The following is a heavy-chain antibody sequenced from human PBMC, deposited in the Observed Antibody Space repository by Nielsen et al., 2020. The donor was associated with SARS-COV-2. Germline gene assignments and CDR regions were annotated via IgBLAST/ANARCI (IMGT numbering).Heavy chain of an antibody. J-gene: IGHJ4*02. CDR3: ARERGDLGYCSGGSCYYFDY. Sequence: ASVKVSCKASGYTFTSYYMHWVRQAPGQGLEWMGIINPSGGSTSYAQKFQGRVTMTRDTSTSTVYMELSSLRSEDTAVYYCARERGDLGYCSGGSCYYFDYWGQGTLVTVSS. V-gene: IGHV1-46*01. CDR1: GYTFTSYY. CDR2: INPSGGST. D-gene: IGHD2-15*01.